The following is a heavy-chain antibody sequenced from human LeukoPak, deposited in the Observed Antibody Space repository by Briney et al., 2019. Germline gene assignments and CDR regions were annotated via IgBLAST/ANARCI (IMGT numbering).Heavy chain of an antibody. J-gene: IGHJ4*02. CDR3: AKSRGYYYEKSGPADY. D-gene: IGHD3-22*01. Sequence: GGSLRLSCAASGFSFSSYGMHWVRQAPGKGLEWVAVVWYDGSIKYYGDSVKGRFTISRDNSKNTLYLQMNSLSAEDTAVYYCAKSRGYYYEKSGPADYWGQGTLVTVSS. CDR2: VWYDGSIK. V-gene: IGHV3-33*06. CDR1: GFSFSSYG.